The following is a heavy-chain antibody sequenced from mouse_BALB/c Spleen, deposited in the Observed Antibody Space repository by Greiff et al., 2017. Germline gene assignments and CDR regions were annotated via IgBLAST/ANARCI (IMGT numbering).Heavy chain of an antibody. J-gene: IGHJ3*01. CDR2: ILPGSGST. V-gene: IGHV1-9*01. Sequence: QVQLQQSGAELMKPGASVKISCKATGYTFSSYWIEWVKQRPGHGLEWIGEILPGSGSTNYNEKFKGKATFTADTSSNTAYMQLSSLTSEDSAVYYCARPTMITTDAFADWGQGTLVTVSA. CDR1: GYTFSSYW. CDR3: ARPTMITTDAFAD. D-gene: IGHD2-4*01.